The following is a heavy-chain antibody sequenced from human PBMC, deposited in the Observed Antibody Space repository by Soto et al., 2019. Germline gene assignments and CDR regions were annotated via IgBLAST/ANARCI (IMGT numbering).Heavy chain of an antibody. Sequence: EVQLVESGGGLVQPGRSLRLSCAASGFTFDDYAMHWVRQAPGKGLEWVSGISWNSGSIGYADSVKGRFTISRDNAKNSLYLQMNSLRAEDTALYYCAKARDGYGMDVWGKGTTVTVSS. V-gene: IGHV3-9*01. CDR2: ISWNSGSI. J-gene: IGHJ6*04. CDR1: GFTFDDYA. CDR3: AKARDGYGMDV.